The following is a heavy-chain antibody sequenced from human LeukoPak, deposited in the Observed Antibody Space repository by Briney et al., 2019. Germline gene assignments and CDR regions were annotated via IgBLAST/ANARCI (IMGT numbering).Heavy chain of an antibody. CDR3: ARAVAAAGTAAFLRH. V-gene: IGHV1-18*01. J-gene: IGHJ1*01. Sequence: ASVKVSCKASGYTFTSYGISWVRQAPGQGLEWMGWISAYNGNTNYALKLQGRVTMTTDTSTSTAYMELRSLRSDDTAVYYCARAVAAAGTAAFLRHWGQGTLVTVSS. CDR1: GYTFTSYG. CDR2: ISAYNGNT. D-gene: IGHD6-13*01.